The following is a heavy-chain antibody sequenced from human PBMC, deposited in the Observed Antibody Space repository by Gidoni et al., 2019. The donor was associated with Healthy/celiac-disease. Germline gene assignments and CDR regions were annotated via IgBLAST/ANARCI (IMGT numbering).Heavy chain of an antibody. D-gene: IGHD2-2*01. CDR2: IYSGGST. CDR1: GFTVSSNY. J-gene: IGHJ6*03. Sequence: EVQLVESGGGLVQPGGSLRLSCAASGFTVSSNYMSWVRQAPGKGLEWFSVIYSGGSTYYADSVKGRFTISRDNSKNTLYLQMNSLRAEDTAVYYCARGGSTSLYYYMDVWGKGTTVTVSS. CDR3: ARGGSTSLYYYMDV. V-gene: IGHV3-66*01.